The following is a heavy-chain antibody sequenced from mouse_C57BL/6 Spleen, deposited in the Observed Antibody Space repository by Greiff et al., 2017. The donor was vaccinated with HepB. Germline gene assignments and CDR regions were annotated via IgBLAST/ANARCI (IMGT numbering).Heavy chain of an antibody. D-gene: IGHD2-12*01. V-gene: IGHV1-82*01. Sequence: QVHVKQSGPELVKPGASVKISCKASGYAFSSSWMNWVEQRPGKGLEWIGRIYPGDGDTNYNGKFKGKATLTADKSSSTAYMQLSSRTSEDSAVYFGARGVYYSHEGMDYWGQGTSVTVSS. CDR3: ARGVYYSHEGMDY. CDR2: IYPGDGDT. J-gene: IGHJ4*01. CDR1: GYAFSSSW.